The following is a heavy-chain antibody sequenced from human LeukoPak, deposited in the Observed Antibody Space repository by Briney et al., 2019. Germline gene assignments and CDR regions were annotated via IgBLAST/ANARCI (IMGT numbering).Heavy chain of an antibody. CDR2: IYYSGST. D-gene: IGHD4-17*01. Sequence: EWIGSIYYSGSTYYNPSLKSRVTISVDTSKNQFSLRLSSVTAADTAVYYCATLDYGDYFFDYWGQGTLVTVSS. CDR3: ATLDYGDYFFDY. V-gene: IGHV4-39*01. J-gene: IGHJ4*02.